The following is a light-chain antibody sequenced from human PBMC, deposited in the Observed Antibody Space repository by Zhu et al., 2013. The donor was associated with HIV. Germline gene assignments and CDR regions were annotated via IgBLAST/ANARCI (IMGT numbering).Light chain of an antibody. CDR2: RTD. J-gene: IGLJ2*01. CDR1: RSNIGSNY. Sequence: QSVLPQPPSTSGTPGQRVGISCSGSRSNIGSNYVFWYQQFPGTAPKLLIYRTDLRPSGVPDRFSASKSGTSASLIINGLRSEDEATYYCAAWDDRLTIVLFGGGTKVTVL. CDR3: AAWDDRLTIVL. V-gene: IGLV1-47*01.